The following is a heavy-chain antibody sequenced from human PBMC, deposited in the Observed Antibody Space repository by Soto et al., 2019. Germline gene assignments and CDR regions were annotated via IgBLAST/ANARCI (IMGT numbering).Heavy chain of an antibody. CDR3: ARPLLPDYYDSSVGAFDI. D-gene: IGHD3-22*01. CDR2: IDPSDSYT. V-gene: IGHV5-10-1*01. CDR1: GYSFTIYW. J-gene: IGHJ3*02. Sequence: GESLKISCNGSGYSFTIYWISWVRQMPGKGLEWMGRIDPSDSYTNYSPSFQGHVTISADKSISTAYLQWSSLKASDTAMYYCARPLLPDYYDSSVGAFDIWGQGTMVTVSS.